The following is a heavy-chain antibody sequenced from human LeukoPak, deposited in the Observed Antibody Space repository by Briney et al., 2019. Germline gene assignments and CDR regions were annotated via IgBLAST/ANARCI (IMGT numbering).Heavy chain of an antibody. J-gene: IGHJ4*02. CDR3: AGHHPRNTVDF. CDR1: GGPFSEYY. D-gene: IGHD2/OR15-2a*01. Sequence: SETLSLTCAVYGGPFSEYYWSWIRQPPGKGLEWIGEINHSGSTNYNPSLKSRVTISLDTSKNQFSLKLSSVTAADTAVYYCAGHHPRNTVDFWGQGTLVTVSS. V-gene: IGHV4-34*01. CDR2: INHSGST.